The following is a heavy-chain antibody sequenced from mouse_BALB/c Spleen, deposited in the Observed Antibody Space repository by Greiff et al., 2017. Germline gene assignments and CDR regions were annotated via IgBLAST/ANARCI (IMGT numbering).Heavy chain of an antibody. J-gene: IGHJ4*01. CDR3: TRLGYYEYYYAMDY. Sequence: LQQPGSVLVRPGASVKLSCKASGYTFTSYWMHWVKQRPGQGLEWIGNIYPGSGSTNYDEKFKSKATLTVDTSSSTAYMQLSSLTSEDSAVYYCTRLGYYEYYYAMDYWGQGTSVTVSS. CDR1: GYTFTSYW. V-gene: IGHV1S22*01. CDR2: IYPGSGST. D-gene: IGHD2-3*01.